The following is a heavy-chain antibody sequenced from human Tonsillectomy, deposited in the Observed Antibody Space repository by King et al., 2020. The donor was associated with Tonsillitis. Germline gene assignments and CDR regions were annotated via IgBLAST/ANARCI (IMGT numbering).Heavy chain of an antibody. CDR1: GGSISSGNYY. Sequence: VQLQESGPGLVKPSETLSLTCTVSGGSISSGNYYWSWIRQPAGTGLEWIGRIYTSGSTNYSPSLKRRVTMSVDTSKNQFSLKVSSVTAADTAVYYGAGDDPAVAGTVLDYWGPGTLVTVSS. D-gene: IGHD6-19*01. J-gene: IGHJ4*02. CDR3: AGDDPAVAGTVLDY. CDR2: IYTSGST. V-gene: IGHV4-61*02.